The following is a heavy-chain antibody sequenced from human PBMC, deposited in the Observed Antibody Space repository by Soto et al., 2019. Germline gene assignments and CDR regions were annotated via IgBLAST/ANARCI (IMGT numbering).Heavy chain of an antibody. CDR3: ARSGGYRMTTVTTQIYYYYYMDV. CDR2: IYYSGST. Sequence: QLQLQESGPGLVKPSETLSLTCTVSGGSISSSSYYWGWIRQPPGKGLEWIGSIYYSGSTYCNPSLKSRVTISVDTSKNQFSLKLSSVTAADTAVYYCARSGGYRMTTVTTQIYYYYYMDVWGKGTTVTVSS. CDR1: GGSISSSSYY. V-gene: IGHV4-39*01. J-gene: IGHJ6*03. D-gene: IGHD4-17*01.